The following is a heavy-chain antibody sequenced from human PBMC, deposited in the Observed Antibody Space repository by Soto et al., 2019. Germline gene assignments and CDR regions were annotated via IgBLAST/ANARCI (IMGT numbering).Heavy chain of an antibody. V-gene: IGHV3-23*01. D-gene: IGHD1-20*01. CDR2: ISGSGGGT. J-gene: IGHJ4*02. Sequence: GGSLRLSCAASGFTFSNYAMSWVRQAPGKGLEWVSAISGSGGGTNYADSVKGRFTISRDYSKNTLYLQMNSLRAEDTAVYYCAKGTSTYNWNYFDHWGQGTLVTVSS. CDR3: AKGTSTYNWNYFDH. CDR1: GFTFSNYA.